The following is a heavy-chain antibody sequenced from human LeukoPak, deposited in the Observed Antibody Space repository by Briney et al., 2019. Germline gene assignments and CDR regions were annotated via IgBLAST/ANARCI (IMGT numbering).Heavy chain of an antibody. CDR1: GYTLTESS. CDR3: AKDGSPSSSWDDELSYNWFDP. D-gene: IGHD6-13*01. CDR2: FDPEDGET. Sequence: ASVKVSCKVSGYTLTESSMHWVRQAPGKGLEWMGGFDPEDGETIYAQKFQGRVTMTEDTSTDTAYMEMSSLRSEDTAVYYCAKDGSPSSSWDDELSYNWFDPWGQGTLVTVSS. V-gene: IGHV1-24*01. J-gene: IGHJ5*02.